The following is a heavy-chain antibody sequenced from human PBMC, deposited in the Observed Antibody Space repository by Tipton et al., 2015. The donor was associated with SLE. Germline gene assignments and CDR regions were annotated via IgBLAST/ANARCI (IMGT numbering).Heavy chain of an antibody. CDR1: GASVNSYF. J-gene: IGHJ2*01. V-gene: IGHV4-4*07. CDR3: ARVRAQDCYFER. Sequence: TLSLTCTVSGASVNSYFWSWIRQSAGKGLEWIGRTYSNDNMDYNPSLKSRITMSVDTSKNQFSLNVNSVTAADTAVYYCARVRAQDCYFERVGRGTLVTVAS. CDR2: TYSNDNM.